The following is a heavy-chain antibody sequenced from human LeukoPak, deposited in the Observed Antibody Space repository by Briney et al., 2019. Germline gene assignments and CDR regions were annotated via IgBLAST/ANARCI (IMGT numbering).Heavy chain of an antibody. CDR2: IYYSGST. V-gene: IGHV4-59*08. J-gene: IGHJ4*02. D-gene: IGHD3-9*01. CDR3: ARQYDILTGYNLGY. CDR1: GGSISRYY. Sequence: SETLSLTCTVSGGSISRYYWSWIRQPPGKGLEWIGYIYYSGSTNYNPSLKSRVTISVDTSKNQFSLKLSSVTAADTAVYYCARQYDILTGYNLGYWGQGTLVTVSS.